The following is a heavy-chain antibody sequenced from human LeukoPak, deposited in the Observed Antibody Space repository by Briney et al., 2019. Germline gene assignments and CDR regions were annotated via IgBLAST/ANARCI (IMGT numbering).Heavy chain of an antibody. V-gene: IGHV3-21*01. J-gene: IGHJ4*02. D-gene: IGHD1-14*01. CDR2: ISSSSSYI. Sequence: PSETLSLTCTVSGGSISSYYWSWIRQPPGKGLEWVSSISSSSSYIYYADSVKGRFTISRDNSKNSLYLQLTSLRAEDTALYYCARDRGRNSFDYWGQGTSVSVSS. CDR3: ARDRGRNSFDY. CDR1: GGSISSYY.